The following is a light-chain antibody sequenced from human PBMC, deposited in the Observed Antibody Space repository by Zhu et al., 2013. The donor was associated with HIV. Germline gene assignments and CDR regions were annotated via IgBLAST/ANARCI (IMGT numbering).Light chain of an antibody. CDR2: GAS. CDR1: QSVGRNS. Sequence: DIVLTQSPGTLTLSPGERATLSCRASQSVGRNSVAWYQQRPGQPPRVLIYGASSRATGIPDRFSGTGSGTDFTLTISRLEPEDFAVYYCQQYDTSPLWTFGQGTKVE. CDR3: QQYDTSPLWT. J-gene: IGKJ1*01. V-gene: IGKV3-20*01.